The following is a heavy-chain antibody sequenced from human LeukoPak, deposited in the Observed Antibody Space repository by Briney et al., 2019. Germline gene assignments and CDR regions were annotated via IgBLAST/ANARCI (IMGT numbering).Heavy chain of an antibody. Sequence: PGGSLRLSCAASGFTFSDYYMTWIRQVPGRGLEWVSYILNDNTVYYADSVKGRFTISRDNAKNSLYLQMNSLRAEDTAIYYCARDFSSGWFDPWGQGTLVTVSS. J-gene: IGHJ5*02. D-gene: IGHD6-19*01. CDR1: GFTFSDYY. CDR3: ARDFSSGWFDP. CDR2: ILNDNTV. V-gene: IGHV3-11*01.